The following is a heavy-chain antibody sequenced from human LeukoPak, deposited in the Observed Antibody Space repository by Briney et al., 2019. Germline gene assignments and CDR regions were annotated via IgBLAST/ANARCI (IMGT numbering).Heavy chain of an antibody. Sequence: GGSLRLSCAASGFTFRSDGMHRVRQAPGKGLEWVTFIGYDGNTKYYVDSVKGRFTISRDNSKNTLYLQMNSLRVEDTAVYYCAKDRATNWSLDYWGQGTLVIVSS. J-gene: IGHJ4*02. CDR1: GFTFRSDG. V-gene: IGHV3-30*02. CDR2: IGYDGNTK. CDR3: AKDRATNWSLDY. D-gene: IGHD1-1*01.